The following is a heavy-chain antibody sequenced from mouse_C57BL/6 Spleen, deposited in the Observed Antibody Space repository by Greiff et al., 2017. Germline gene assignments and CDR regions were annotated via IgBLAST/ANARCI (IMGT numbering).Heavy chain of an antibody. D-gene: IGHD3-2*02. V-gene: IGHV1-55*01. J-gene: IGHJ2*01. CDR2: IYPGSGST. CDR3: ARGQLRLRGYYFDY. Sequence: QVQLQQPGAELVKPGASVKMSCKASGYTFTSYWITWVKQRPGQGLEWIGDIYPGSGSTNYNEKFKSKATLTVDTSSSTAYMQLSSLTSEDSEVYYCARGQLRLRGYYFDYWGQGTTLTVSS. CDR1: GYTFTSYW.